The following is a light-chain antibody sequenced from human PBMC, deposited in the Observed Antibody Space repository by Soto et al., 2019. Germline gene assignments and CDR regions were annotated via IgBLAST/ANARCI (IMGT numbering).Light chain of an antibody. CDR3: SSYAGTNTI. CDR2: EVT. J-gene: IGLJ2*01. V-gene: IGLV2-8*01. CDR1: SSDVGGYDS. Sequence: QSALTQPPSASGSPGQSVTISCTGTSSDVGGYDSVAWYQQHPGKAPKLIIYEVTKRPSGVPDRFSGSKSGNTASLTVSGLQEEDEADYYCSSYAGTNTIFGGGTKLTVL.